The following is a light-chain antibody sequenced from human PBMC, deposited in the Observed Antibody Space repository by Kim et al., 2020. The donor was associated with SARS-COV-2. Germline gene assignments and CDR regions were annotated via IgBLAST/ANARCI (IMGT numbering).Light chain of an antibody. CDR3: SSYAGSNNWV. V-gene: IGLV2-8*01. J-gene: IGLJ3*02. CDR2: EVS. CDR1: GVDVGVYTY. Sequence: GTSVTISCTGTGVDVGVYTYVSWYQQHPGKAPKLMIYEVSKRPSGVPDRFSGSKSGNTASLTVSGLQAEDEADYYCSSYAGSNNWVFGGGTQLTVL.